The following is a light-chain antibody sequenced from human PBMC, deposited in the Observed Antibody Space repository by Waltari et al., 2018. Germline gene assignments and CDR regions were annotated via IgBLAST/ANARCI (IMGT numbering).Light chain of an antibody. CDR2: YAS. CDR1: KGISSY. V-gene: IGKV1-16*01. J-gene: IGKJ3*01. Sequence: DIQMTQSPSSLSASVGDTVTITCRASKGISSYLAWYQQKPGKAPKPLIYYASNLESGVPSRFSGSGSGTEFTLTISSLQPEDFATYYCQQYNSAPFTFGPGTKLDIK. CDR3: QQYNSAPFT.